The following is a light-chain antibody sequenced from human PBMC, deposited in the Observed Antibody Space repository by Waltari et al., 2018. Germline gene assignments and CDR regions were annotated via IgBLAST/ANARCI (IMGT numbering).Light chain of an antibody. CDR3: QSADDSGNHVL. CDR2: RNT. J-gene: IGLJ2*01. CDR1: ELTDKY. V-gene: IGLV3-25*03. Sequence: SPGLTQPPSVSVSPGQTAMITCSGSELTDKYIYWFQQKSGQAPVVVIRRNTGRPSGIPERFSASDSGTTGTLVISGVEAEDEAYYYCQSADDSGNHVLFGGGTKLTVL.